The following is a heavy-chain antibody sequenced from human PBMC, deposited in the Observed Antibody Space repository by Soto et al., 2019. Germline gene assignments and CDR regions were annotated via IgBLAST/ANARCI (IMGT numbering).Heavy chain of an antibody. V-gene: IGHV1-3*01. D-gene: IGHD1-26*01. Sequence: ASVKVSCKASGYTVTSYAMHWVRQAPGQRLEGMGWINAGKGNTKYSQKCQGRVPITRDTSASTAYMELSSLRSEDTAVYYCAREDCRVGATGWFDPWGQGTLVTVSS. CDR3: AREDCRVGATGWFDP. CDR2: INAGKGNT. CDR1: GYTVTSYA. J-gene: IGHJ5*02.